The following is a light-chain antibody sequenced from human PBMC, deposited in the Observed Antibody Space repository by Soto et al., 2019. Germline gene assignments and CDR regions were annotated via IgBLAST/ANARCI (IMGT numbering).Light chain of an antibody. CDR3: QQLFIYPPT. Sequence: DIQMTQSPSTLSASVGDRVTITCRASQSISSWLAWYQQKPGKAPKLLIFDASSLESGTPSRFSGRRSGTQFTLTVSSLQPEDFATYYCQQLFIYPPTFGPGTKVDIK. J-gene: IGKJ3*01. CDR2: DAS. V-gene: IGKV1-5*01. CDR1: QSISSW.